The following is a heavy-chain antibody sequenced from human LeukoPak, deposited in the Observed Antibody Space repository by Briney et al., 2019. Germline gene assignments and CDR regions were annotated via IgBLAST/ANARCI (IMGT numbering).Heavy chain of an antibody. J-gene: IGHJ6*02. CDR1: GGTFSSYA. CDR2: IIPIFGTA. V-gene: IGHV1-69*05. Sequence: GSSVKVSCKASGGTFSSYAISWVRQAPGQGLEWMGGIIPIFGTANYAQKLQGRVTMTTDTSTSTAYMELRSLRSDDTAVYYCARDDGYNSYGMDVWGQGTTVTVSS. CDR3: ARDDGYNSYGMDV. D-gene: IGHD5-24*01.